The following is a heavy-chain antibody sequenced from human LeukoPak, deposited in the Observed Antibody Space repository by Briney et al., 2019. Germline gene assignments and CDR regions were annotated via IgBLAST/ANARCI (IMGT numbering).Heavy chain of an antibody. V-gene: IGHV3-33*01. CDR1: GFTFSSYG. CDR2: IWYDGSNK. CDR3: ARDLRGNRGSLDY. J-gene: IGHJ4*02. Sequence: GGSLRLSCAAPGFTFSSYGMHWVRQAPGKGLEWVAVIWYDGSNKYYADSVKGRFTISRDNSKNTLYLQMNSLRAEDTAVYYCARDLRGNRGSLDYWGQGTLVTVSS. D-gene: IGHD1-26*01.